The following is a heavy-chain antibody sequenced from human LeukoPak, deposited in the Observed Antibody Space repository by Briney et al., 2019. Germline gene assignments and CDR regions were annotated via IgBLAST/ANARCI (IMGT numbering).Heavy chain of an antibody. CDR3: AESVLLWFGEFVY. Sequence: GGSLRLSCAASGFTFSSYAMSWVRQAPGKGLEWVSAISGSGGSTYYADSVKGRFTISRDNSKNTLYLQMNSLRAEDTAVYYWAESVLLWFGEFVYWGQGTLVTVSS. CDR2: ISGSGGST. V-gene: IGHV3-23*01. D-gene: IGHD3-10*01. CDR1: GFTFSSYA. J-gene: IGHJ4*02.